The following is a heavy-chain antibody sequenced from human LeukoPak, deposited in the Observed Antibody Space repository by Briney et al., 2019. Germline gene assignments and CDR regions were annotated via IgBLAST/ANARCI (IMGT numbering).Heavy chain of an antibody. J-gene: IGHJ4*02. CDR3: AKDSSVPYGITE. CDR2: ISPSDGNT. CDR1: GFTFSKYA. D-gene: IGHD4-17*01. Sequence: GGSLRLSWASSGFTFSKYAMSWVREAPGKGLEWVSAISPSDGNTFYADSVKGRFTISRDNSKNTLSLQMNSLRAEDTALYYCAKDSSVPYGITEWGQGTLVTVSS. V-gene: IGHV3-23*01.